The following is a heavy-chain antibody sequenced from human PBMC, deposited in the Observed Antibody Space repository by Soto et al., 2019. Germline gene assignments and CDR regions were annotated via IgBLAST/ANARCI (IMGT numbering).Heavy chain of an antibody. Sequence: QVQLQESGPGLVKPSQTLSLTCTVSGGSISSGGYYWSWIRQHPGKGLEWIGYIYYSGSTSYNPSLKSRVTISVDTSKNQFSLKLSSVTAADTAVYYCARLVGATITHYGMDVWGQGTTVTVSS. CDR1: GGSISSGGYY. CDR2: IYYSGST. D-gene: IGHD5-12*01. J-gene: IGHJ6*02. V-gene: IGHV4-31*03. CDR3: ARLVGATITHYGMDV.